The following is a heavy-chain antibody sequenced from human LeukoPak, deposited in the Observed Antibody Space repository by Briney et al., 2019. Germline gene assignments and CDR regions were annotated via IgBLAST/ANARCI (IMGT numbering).Heavy chain of an antibody. V-gene: IGHV3-23*01. Sequence: GGSLRLSCAASGFTFSSYAMSWVRQAPGKGLEWVSAISGSGGSTYYADSVKGRFTISRDNSKNTLYLQMNSLRAEDTAVYYCAKAGSGARGVIGTLDYWGQGTLVTVSS. CDR1: GFTFSSYA. D-gene: IGHD3-10*01. J-gene: IGHJ4*02. CDR2: ISGSGGST. CDR3: AKAGSGARGVIGTLDY.